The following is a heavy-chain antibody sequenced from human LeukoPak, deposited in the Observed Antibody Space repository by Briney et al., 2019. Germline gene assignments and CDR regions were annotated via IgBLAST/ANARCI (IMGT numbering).Heavy chain of an antibody. Sequence: GESLKISCKGSGYSLTSYWIGWVRQMPGKGLEWMGIIYPGDSDTRYSPSFQGQVTISADKSITTAYLQWSSLKASDTAMYYCVRHIKNKIYYFDYWGQGTLVTVSS. CDR2: IYPGDSDT. CDR3: VRHIKNKIYYFDY. V-gene: IGHV5-51*01. J-gene: IGHJ4*02. CDR1: GYSLTSYW.